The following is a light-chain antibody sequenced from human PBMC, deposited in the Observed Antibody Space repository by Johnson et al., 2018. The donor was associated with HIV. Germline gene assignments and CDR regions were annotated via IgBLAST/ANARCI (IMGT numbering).Light chain of an antibody. CDR3: GTWDSSLSVLYV. CDR2: DNN. Sequence: QSVLTQPPSVSAAPGQRVTISCSGISSNIGNNYVSWYQQLPGTGPKLLIYDNNRRPSGIPDRFSGSKSGTSATLAITGLQTGDAADYYCGTWDSSLSVLYVFGTGTKVTVL. J-gene: IGLJ1*01. V-gene: IGLV1-51*01. CDR1: SSNIGNNY.